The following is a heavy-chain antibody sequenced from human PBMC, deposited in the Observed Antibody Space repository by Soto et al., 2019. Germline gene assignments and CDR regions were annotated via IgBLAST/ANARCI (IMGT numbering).Heavy chain of an antibody. Sequence: EVQLLESGGGLVQPGGSLRLSCAASGFTFSSYVMTWVRQAPGKGLEWVSTISISGGRMYYADSVKGRFSISRDNSMDTLYLQMHSLRAEDTAVYYCAKVPAAGTGGYWGQGTLVTVSS. V-gene: IGHV3-23*01. CDR1: GFTFSSYV. CDR3: AKVPAAGTGGY. J-gene: IGHJ4*02. CDR2: ISISGGRM. D-gene: IGHD6-13*01.